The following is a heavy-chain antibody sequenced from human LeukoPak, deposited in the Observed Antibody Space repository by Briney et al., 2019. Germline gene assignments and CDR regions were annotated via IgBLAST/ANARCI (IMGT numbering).Heavy chain of an antibody. V-gene: IGHV3-21*01. CDR2: ISSSSSYI. D-gene: IGHD5-12*01. CDR1: GFTFSSYS. Sequence: PGGSLRLSCAACGFTFSSYSMNCVRQAPGKGLEWLSSISSSSSYIYYADSVTGRFTICRDNAKNSLYLQMNSLRAEDTAVYYCAIEGGIVATTHFDYWGQGTLVTVSS. CDR3: AIEGGIVATTHFDY. J-gene: IGHJ4*02.